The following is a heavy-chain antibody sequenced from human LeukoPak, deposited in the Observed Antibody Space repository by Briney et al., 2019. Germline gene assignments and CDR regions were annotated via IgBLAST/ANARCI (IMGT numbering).Heavy chain of an antibody. CDR2: IYSGGLT. V-gene: IGHV3-66*04. J-gene: IGHJ4*02. D-gene: IGHD4-11*01. CDR3: ARLAHQTDFDYSNYVDLDY. CDR1: GFTVSSNY. Sequence: GGSLRLSCAASGFTVSSNYMSWVRQAPGKGLEWVSIIYSGGLTFYADSVKGRFTISRDNSKNTLYLQMNSLRAEDTAVYYCARLAHQTDFDYSNYVDLDYWGQGTLVTVSS.